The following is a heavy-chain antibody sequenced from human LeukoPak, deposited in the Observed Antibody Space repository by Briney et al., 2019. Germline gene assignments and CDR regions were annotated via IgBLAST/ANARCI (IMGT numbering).Heavy chain of an antibody. Sequence: SETLSLTCTVSGGSMSSYYWSWIRQPAGKGLEWIGRIYTSGSTNYNPSLKSRVTMSVDTSKNQFSLKLSSVTAADTAVYYCARDNRYYDILTGYQDDAFDIWGQGTMVTVSS. CDR2: IYTSGST. D-gene: IGHD3-9*01. CDR3: ARDNRYYDILTGYQDDAFDI. V-gene: IGHV4-4*07. J-gene: IGHJ3*02. CDR1: GGSMSSYY.